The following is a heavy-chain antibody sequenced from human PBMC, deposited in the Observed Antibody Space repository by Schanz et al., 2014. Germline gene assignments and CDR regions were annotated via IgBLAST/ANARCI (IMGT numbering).Heavy chain of an antibody. D-gene: IGHD2-15*01. CDR2: VWSDGNTK. V-gene: IGHV3-33*01. CDR1: GFTFRSYG. J-gene: IGHJ6*03. Sequence: QVQLVESGGGVVQPGRSLRLSCAASGFTFRSYGMHWVRQAPGKGLEWVALVWSDGNTKYYVDSVKGRFTISRDNSMNTLHLQMDGLRVEDTAVYYCARDAVALVPEYFMDVWGKGTPVTVSS. CDR3: ARDAVALVPEYFMDV.